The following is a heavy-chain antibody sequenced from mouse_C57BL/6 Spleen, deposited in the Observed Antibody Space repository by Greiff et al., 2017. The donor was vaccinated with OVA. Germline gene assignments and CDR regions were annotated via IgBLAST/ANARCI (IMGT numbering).Heavy chain of an antibody. Sequence: QVQLQQSGPGLVQPSQSLSITCTVSGFSLTSYGVHWVRQSPGKGLEWLGVIWSGGSTAYNAAFISRLSISKDNSKSQVFFKMNSLQADDTAIYYCARSTMVTGWYFDVWGTGTTVTVSS. CDR2: IWSGGST. CDR1: GFSLTSYG. D-gene: IGHD2-1*01. J-gene: IGHJ1*03. V-gene: IGHV2-2*01. CDR3: ARSTMVTGWYFDV.